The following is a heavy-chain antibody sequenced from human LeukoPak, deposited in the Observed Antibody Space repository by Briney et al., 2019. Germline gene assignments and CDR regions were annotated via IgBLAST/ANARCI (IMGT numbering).Heavy chain of an antibody. D-gene: IGHD1-1*01. CDR3: AKDRAGDCGNDLFFDY. CDR1: GFTFSNYA. V-gene: IGHV3-23*01. J-gene: IGHJ4*02. Sequence: HPGGSLRLSCEASGFTFSNYAMTWVRQAPGKGLEWVSDIGGSGGSTYYADSVKGRFTISRDNSKNTLYLQMNSLRTEDTAVYYCAKDRAGDCGNDLFFDYWGQGTLVTVSS. CDR2: IGGSGGST.